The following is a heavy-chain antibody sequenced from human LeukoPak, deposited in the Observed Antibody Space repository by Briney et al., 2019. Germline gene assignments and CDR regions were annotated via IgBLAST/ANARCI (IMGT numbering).Heavy chain of an antibody. CDR1: GYSISSGYY. CDR3: ARTVGSDYGSGSYYPEDKYYYYMDV. Sequence: SETLSLTCTVSGYSISSGYYWGWIRQPPGKGLEWIGSIYHSGSTNYNPSLKSRVTISVDKSKNQFSLKLSSVTAADTAVYYCARTVGSDYGSGSYYPEDKYYYYMDVWGKGTTVTVSS. J-gene: IGHJ6*03. CDR2: IYHSGST. D-gene: IGHD3-10*01. V-gene: IGHV4-38-2*02.